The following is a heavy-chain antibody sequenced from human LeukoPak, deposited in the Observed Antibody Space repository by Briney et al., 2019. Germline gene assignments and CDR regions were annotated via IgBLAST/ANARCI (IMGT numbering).Heavy chain of an antibody. J-gene: IGHJ4*02. CDR1: GTSFTSYY. CDR3: ARMTTGHDY. V-gene: IGHV4-34*01. Sequence: PSETLSLTCGVSGTSFTSYYWSWIRQTPGKGLEWIGEVNHSGYTNMNPSLKSRVTISVDTSKNQFSLMMTSVTAADTAVYFCARMTTGHDYWGRGTLVAVSS. D-gene: IGHD4-17*01. CDR2: VNHSGYT.